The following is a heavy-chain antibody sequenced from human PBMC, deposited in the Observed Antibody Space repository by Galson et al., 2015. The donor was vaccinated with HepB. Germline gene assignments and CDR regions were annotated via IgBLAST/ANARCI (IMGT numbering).Heavy chain of an antibody. Sequence: SVKVSCKASGYTFTSYAMHWVRQAPGQRLEWVGGINAGSGNTKYSEKLQGRVTITRDTSTSTAYMELNSLRSEDTAVYYCARVSRPSTDSFDLWGQGTMVTVSS. CDR3: ARVSRPSTDSFDL. J-gene: IGHJ3*01. V-gene: IGHV1-3*01. CDR2: INAGSGNT. CDR1: GYTFTSYA. D-gene: IGHD2-2*01.